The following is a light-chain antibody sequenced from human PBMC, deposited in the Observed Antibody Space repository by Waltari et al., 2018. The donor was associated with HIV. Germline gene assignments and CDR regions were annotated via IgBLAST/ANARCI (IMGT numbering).Light chain of an antibody. CDR3: STHTADDTLA. J-gene: IGLJ3*02. CDR2: QIT. V-gene: IGLV2-14*03. CDR1: TSDFGPYNF. Sequence: QSALTQPASVSGSPGQSVTISCTGTTSDFGPYNFVSWYQQHPGNVAKVLIYQITSLPSVVPHRFSAARSGNTASLTIAGLQAEDEAVYYCSTHTADDTLAFGGGTKLTVL.